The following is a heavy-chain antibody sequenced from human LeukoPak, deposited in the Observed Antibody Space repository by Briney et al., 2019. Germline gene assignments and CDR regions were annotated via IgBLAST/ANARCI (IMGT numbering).Heavy chain of an antibody. D-gene: IGHD3-10*01. CDR3: VPRSGRGVKSRQNGRQNNWFDP. CDR2: INHSGST. V-gene: IGHV4-34*01. J-gene: IGHJ5*02. CDR1: GGSFSGYY. Sequence: SETLSLTCAVYGGSFSGYYWSWIRQPPGKGLEWIGEINHSGSTNYNPSLKSRVTISVDTSKNQFSLKLSSVTAADTAVYYFVPRSGRGVKSRQNGRQNNWFDPWGQGTLVTVSS.